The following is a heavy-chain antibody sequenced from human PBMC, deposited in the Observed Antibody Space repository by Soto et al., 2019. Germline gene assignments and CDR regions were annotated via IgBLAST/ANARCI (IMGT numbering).Heavy chain of an antibody. CDR1: GGSLSGYY. Sequence: SETLSLTCTVSGGSLSGYYWNWIRQPPGKGLEWIGYMYYTGSTNYNPSLKSRVTMSVDTSKNHFSLKLSSVTAADTAVYYCATNTVTTRARPEYYHYYYMDVWGKGTTVTVSS. CDR3: ATNTVTTRARPEYYHYYYMDV. V-gene: IGHV4-59*08. J-gene: IGHJ6*03. CDR2: MYYTGST. D-gene: IGHD4-4*01.